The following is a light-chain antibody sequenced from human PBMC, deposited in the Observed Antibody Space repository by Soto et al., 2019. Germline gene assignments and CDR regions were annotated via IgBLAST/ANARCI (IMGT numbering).Light chain of an antibody. J-gene: IGLJ2*01. Sequence: QAVVTQPPSVSAAPGQRVTISCSGSTSNIGKNSVSWYQQLPGAAPRLLIYDNHSRPSGIPDRFSGSKSGTSATLGITGLQTGDEADYYCGTWDSSLSAGVFGGGTKLTVL. CDR3: GTWDSSLSAGV. CDR2: DNH. V-gene: IGLV1-51*01. CDR1: TSNIGKNS.